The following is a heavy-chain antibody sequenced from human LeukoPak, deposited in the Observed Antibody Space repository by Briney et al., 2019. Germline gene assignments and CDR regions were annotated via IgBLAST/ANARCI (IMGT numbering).Heavy chain of an antibody. V-gene: IGHV1-24*01. CDR3: ATGGPLGELTYYFDY. CDR1: GYNFITYA. D-gene: IGHD3-16*02. Sequence: ASVKVSCKASGYNFITYAVHWVRQAPGKGLEWMGGFDPEDGETVYAQKFQGRVTMTEDTSTDTAYMELSSLRSEDTAVYYCATGGPLGELTYYFDYWGQGTLVTVSS. J-gene: IGHJ4*02. CDR2: FDPEDGET.